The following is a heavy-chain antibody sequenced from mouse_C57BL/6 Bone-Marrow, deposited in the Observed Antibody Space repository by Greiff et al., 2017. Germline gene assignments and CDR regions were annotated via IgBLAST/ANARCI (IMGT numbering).Heavy chain of an antibody. D-gene: IGHD2-12*01. CDR3: GRYHDAY. V-gene: IGHV5-17*01. J-gene: IGHJ3*01. CDR1: GFTFSDYG. Sequence: EVQLVESGGGLVKPGGSLKLSCAASGFTFSDYGMHWVRQAPGKGLEWVAYISSGSSTIYYADTVKGRFTISRDKANNTLFLQMTSLRSEDAGMYYCGRYHDAYWGQGTLVTVSA. CDR2: ISSGSSTI.